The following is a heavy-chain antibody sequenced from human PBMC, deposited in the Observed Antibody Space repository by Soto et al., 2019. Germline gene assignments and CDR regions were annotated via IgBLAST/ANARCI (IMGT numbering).Heavy chain of an antibody. CDR1: GGSFSGYY. D-gene: IGHD3-10*01. Sequence: SETLSLTCAVYGGSFSGYYWSWIRQPPGKGLEWIGEINHSGSTNYNPSLKSRVTISVDTSKNQFSLKLSSVTAADTAVYYCARVKKGGSGSYYDYYYYYGMDVWGQGTTVTVSS. CDR2: INHSGST. CDR3: ARVKKGGSGSYYDYYYYYGMDV. J-gene: IGHJ6*02. V-gene: IGHV4-34*01.